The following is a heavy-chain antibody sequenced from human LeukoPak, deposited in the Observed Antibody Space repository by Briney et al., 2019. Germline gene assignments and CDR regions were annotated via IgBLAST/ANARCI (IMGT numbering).Heavy chain of an antibody. V-gene: IGHV4-34*01. CDR2: INHSGST. Sequence: SGTLSLTCAVYGGSFSGYYWSWIRQPPGKGLEWIGEINHSGSTNYNPSLKSRVTISVDTSKNQFSLKLSSVTAADTAVYYCARVGFDYWGQGILVTVSS. D-gene: IGHD1-26*01. CDR1: GGSFSGYY. J-gene: IGHJ4*02. CDR3: ARVGFDY.